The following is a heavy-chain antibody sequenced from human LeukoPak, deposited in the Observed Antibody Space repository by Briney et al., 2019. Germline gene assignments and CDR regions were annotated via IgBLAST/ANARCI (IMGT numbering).Heavy chain of an antibody. J-gene: IGHJ1*01. CDR1: GFTFSSYV. D-gene: IGHD6-13*01. CDR3: TKGAAAGPKYFQH. V-gene: IGHV3-23*01. Sequence: PGGSLRLSCAASGFTFSSYVMRWVRQAPGKGLEGVSTIDGSGVGTYYADSVKGRSTISRDSSKSTLYLHMNSLRAEDTAVYYCTKGAAAGPKYFQHWGQGTLVTVSS. CDR2: IDGSGVGT.